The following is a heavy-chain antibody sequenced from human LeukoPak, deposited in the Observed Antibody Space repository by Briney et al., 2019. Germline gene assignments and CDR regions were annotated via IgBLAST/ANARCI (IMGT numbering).Heavy chain of an antibody. CDR1: GFTFSSYG. CDR3: LGNFDY. V-gene: IGHV3-33*01. CDR2: TWYDGSNK. D-gene: IGHD1-26*01. Sequence: GGSLRLSCAASGFTFSSYGMHWVRQAPGKGLEWVAVTWYDGSNKYYADSVKGRFTISRDNSKNTLYLQMNSLRAEDTAVYYCLGNFDYWGQGTLVTVSS. J-gene: IGHJ4*02.